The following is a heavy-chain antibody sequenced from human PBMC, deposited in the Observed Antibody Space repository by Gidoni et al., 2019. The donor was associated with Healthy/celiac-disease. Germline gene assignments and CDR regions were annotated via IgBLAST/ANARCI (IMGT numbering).Heavy chain of an antibody. Sequence: EVQLVESGGGLVKPGGSLRLSCAASGFTFSSYSMKWVRQAPGKGLEWVSSISSISSYIYYADSVKGRFTISRYNAKNSLYLQMNSLRAEDTAVYYCARVRGSYYYYYYYGMDVWGQGTTVTVSS. CDR1: GFTFSSYS. J-gene: IGHJ6*02. CDR3: ARVRGSYYYYYYYGMDV. D-gene: IGHD1-26*01. V-gene: IGHV3-21*01. CDR2: ISSISSYI.